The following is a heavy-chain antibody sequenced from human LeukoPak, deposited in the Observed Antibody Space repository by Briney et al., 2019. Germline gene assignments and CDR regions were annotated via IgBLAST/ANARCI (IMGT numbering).Heavy chain of an antibody. CDR2: IIPIFGTA. CDR3: ARERSSSDFDY. D-gene: IGHD6-13*01. J-gene: IGHJ4*02. Sequence: WASVKVSCKASGGTFSSYAISWVRQAPGQGLGWMGRIIPIFGTANYAQKFQGRVTITTDESTSTAYMELSSLRSEDTAVYYCARERSSSDFDYWGQGTLVTVSS. CDR1: GGTFSSYA. V-gene: IGHV1-69*05.